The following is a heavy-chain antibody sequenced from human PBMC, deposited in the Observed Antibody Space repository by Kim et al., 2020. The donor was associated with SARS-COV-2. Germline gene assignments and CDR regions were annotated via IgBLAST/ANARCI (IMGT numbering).Heavy chain of an antibody. D-gene: IGHD3-22*01. V-gene: IGHV4-39*01. Sequence: RVTISVDTSKNQFSLKLSSVTAADTAVYYCARHRWTYYYDSSGYRNAFDIWGQGTMVTVSS. J-gene: IGHJ3*02. CDR3: ARHRWTYYYDSSGYRNAFDI.